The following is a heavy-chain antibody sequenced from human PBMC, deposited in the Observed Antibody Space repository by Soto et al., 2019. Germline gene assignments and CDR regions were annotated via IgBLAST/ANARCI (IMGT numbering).Heavy chain of an antibody. J-gene: IGHJ4*02. Sequence: EVQLLESGGGLVQPGGSLRLSCAASGFTFSSYAMSWVRQAPGKGLEWVSAISGSGGSTYYADSVKGRFTISRDNSKNTLYLQMNSLRAADTAVYYCAKDLYPPYYYDSSGYHDYWGQGTLVTVSS. CDR3: AKDLYPPYYYDSSGYHDY. CDR2: ISGSGGST. CDR1: GFTFSSYA. D-gene: IGHD3-22*01. V-gene: IGHV3-23*01.